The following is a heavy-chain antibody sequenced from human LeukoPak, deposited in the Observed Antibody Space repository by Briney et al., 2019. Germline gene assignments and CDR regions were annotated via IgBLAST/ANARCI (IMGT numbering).Heavy chain of an antibody. CDR3: VKDRDYGNNYFDY. CDR2: INAGNGNT. Sequence: ASVKVSCKASGYTFTSYAMHWVRQAPGQRLEWMGWINAGNGNTKYSQKFQGRVTITRDTSASTAYMELSSLRPDDTAVYYCVKDRDYGNNYFDYWGQGTLVTVSS. V-gene: IGHV1-3*01. D-gene: IGHD3-16*01. CDR1: GYTFTSYA. J-gene: IGHJ4*02.